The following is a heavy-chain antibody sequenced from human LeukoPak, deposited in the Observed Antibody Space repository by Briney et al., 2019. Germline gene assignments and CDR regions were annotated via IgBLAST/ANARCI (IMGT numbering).Heavy chain of an antibody. CDR3: ARDQPDSGSHAFDI. V-gene: IGHV1-18*01. CDR1: GYTFTSYG. Sequence: ASVKVCCKASGYTFTSYGISWVRQAPGPGLEWMGWISAYNGNTNYAQKLQGRVTMTTDTSTSTAYLELRSLRSDDTAVYYCARDQPDSGSHAFDIWGQGTMVTVSS. D-gene: IGHD1-26*01. CDR2: ISAYNGNT. J-gene: IGHJ3*02.